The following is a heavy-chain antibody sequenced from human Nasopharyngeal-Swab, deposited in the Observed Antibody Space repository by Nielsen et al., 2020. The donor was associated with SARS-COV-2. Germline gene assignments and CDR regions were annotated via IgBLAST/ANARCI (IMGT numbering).Heavy chain of an antibody. CDR1: GFTFSSYA. Sequence: LKISCAASGFTFSSYAMSWVRQAPGKGLEWVSAISGSGGSTYYADSVKGRFTISRDNSKNTLYLQMNSLRAEDTAVYYCAKDEGEGGGDYWGQGTLVTVSS. V-gene: IGHV3-23*01. D-gene: IGHD3-16*01. J-gene: IGHJ4*02. CDR3: AKDEGEGGGDY. CDR2: ISGSGGST.